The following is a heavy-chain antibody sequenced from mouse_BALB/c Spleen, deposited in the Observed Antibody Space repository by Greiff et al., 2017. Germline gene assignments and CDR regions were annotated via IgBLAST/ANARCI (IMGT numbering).Heavy chain of an antibody. CDR3: TRGGAWDYGPWFAY. Sequence: EVQLQQSGTVLARPGASVKMSCKASGYTFTSYWMHWVKQRPGQGLEWIGAIYPGNSDTSYNQKFKGKAKLTAVTSTSTAYMELSSLTNEDSAVYYCTRGGAWDYGPWFAYWGQGTLVTVSA. CDR2: IYPGNSDT. J-gene: IGHJ3*01. CDR1: GYTFTSYW. D-gene: IGHD2-4*01. V-gene: IGHV1-5*01.